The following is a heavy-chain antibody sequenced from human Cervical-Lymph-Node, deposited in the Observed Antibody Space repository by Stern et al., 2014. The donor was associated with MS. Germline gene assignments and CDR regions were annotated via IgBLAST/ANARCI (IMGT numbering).Heavy chain of an antibody. V-gene: IGHV3-53*01. Sequence: EVQLGESGGGVIQPGGSLRLSCAASGFTVSSDSMTWVRQAPGKGLAWDSVSSSGGSTYYADAVKGRFTIYRDNSKNTLYLQMTGLRAEDTTVYYCARDTASPARSDWWGQGTLVTVSS. J-gene: IGHJ4*02. CDR3: ARDTASPARSDW. CDR2: SSSGGST. CDR1: GFTVSSDS. D-gene: IGHD4-17*01.